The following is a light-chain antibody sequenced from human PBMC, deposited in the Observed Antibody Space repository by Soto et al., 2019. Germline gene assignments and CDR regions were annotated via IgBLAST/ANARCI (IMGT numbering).Light chain of an antibody. CDR1: SSDVGSDNL. Sequence: QSALTQPASVSGSPGQSITISCTRTSSDVGSDNLVSWYQQHPGKAPKLMIYEGSKRPSGVSNRFSGSKSGNTASLTIAGLQAEDEAYYYCCSYAGSSTAIFGGGTQLTVL. J-gene: IGLJ2*01. V-gene: IGLV2-23*01. CDR2: EGS. CDR3: CSYAGSSTAI.